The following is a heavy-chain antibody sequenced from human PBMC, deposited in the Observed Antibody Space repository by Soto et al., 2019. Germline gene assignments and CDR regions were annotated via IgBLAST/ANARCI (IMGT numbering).Heavy chain of an antibody. CDR3: ARHCSSTSCYSSYYYGMDV. V-gene: IGHV5-10-1*01. CDR2: IDPSDSYT. Sequence: GESLKISCKGSGYSFTSYWISWVRQMPGKGLEWMGRIDPSDSYTNYSPSFQGHVTISADKSISTAYLQWSSLKASDTAMYYCARHCSSTSCYSSYYYGMDVWGQGTTVTVSS. J-gene: IGHJ6*02. D-gene: IGHD2-2*01. CDR1: GYSFTSYW.